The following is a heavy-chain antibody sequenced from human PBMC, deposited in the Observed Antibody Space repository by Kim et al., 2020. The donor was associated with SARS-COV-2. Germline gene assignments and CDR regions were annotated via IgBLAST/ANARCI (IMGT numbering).Heavy chain of an antibody. V-gene: IGHV4-34*01. J-gene: IGHJ6*02. Sequence: SETLSLTCAVYGGSFSGYYWSWIRQPPGKGLEWIGEINHSGSTNYNPSLKSRVTISVDTSKNQFSLKLSSVTAADTAVYYCARGRIFGVDYGMDVWGQGTTVTVSS. CDR1: GGSFSGYY. CDR2: INHSGST. D-gene: IGHD3-3*02. CDR3: ARGRIFGVDYGMDV.